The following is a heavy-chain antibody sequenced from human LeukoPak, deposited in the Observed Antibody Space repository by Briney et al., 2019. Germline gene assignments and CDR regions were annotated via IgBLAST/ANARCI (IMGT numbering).Heavy chain of an antibody. D-gene: IGHD5-24*01. CDR2: ISYDGSNK. CDR3: AKDSPPGGERWLQY. CDR1: GFTFSSYG. Sequence: GRSLRLSCAASGFTFSSYGMHWVRQAPGKGLEWVAVISYDGSNKYYADSVKGRFTISRDNSKNTLYLQMNSLRAEDTAVYYCAKDSPPGGERWLQYWGQGTLVTVSS. J-gene: IGHJ4*02. V-gene: IGHV3-30*18.